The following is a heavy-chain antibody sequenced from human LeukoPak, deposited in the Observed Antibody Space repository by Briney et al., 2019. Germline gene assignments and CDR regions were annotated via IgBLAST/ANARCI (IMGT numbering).Heavy chain of an antibody. D-gene: IGHD2-2*01. CDR3: ARAKRKYQVLKPLHETPSHYFDY. CDR1: GGSISSNGYY. CDR2: IYYSGST. J-gene: IGHJ4*02. V-gene: IGHV4-39*07. Sequence: SETLSLTCTVSGGSISSNGYYWGWIRQPPGKGLEWIGSIYYSGSTYYNPSLKSRVTISVDSSKNQFSLKLSSVTAADTAMYYCARAKRKYQVLKPLHETPSHYFDYWGQGTLVTVSS.